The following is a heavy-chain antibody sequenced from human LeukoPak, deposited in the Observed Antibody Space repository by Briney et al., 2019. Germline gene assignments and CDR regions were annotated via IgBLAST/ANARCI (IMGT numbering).Heavy chain of an antibody. CDR2: FDPEDGET. V-gene: IGHV1-24*01. D-gene: IGHD3-16*02. CDR1: GYTLTELS. CDR3: ATDEKAVYRMDV. J-gene: IGHJ6*02. Sequence: ASVKVSCKVSGYTLTELSMHWVRQAPGKGLEWMGGFDPEDGETIYAQKFQGRVTMTEDTSTDTAYMELSSLRSEDTAVYYCATDEKAVYRMDVWGQGTTVTVSS.